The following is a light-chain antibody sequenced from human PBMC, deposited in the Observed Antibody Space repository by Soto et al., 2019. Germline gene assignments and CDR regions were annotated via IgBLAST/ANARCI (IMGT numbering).Light chain of an antibody. V-gene: IGKV1-5*01. CDR3: QQYKSNSLS. Sequence: DIQMIQSPSTLSASVGDRVTITCRASQSISSWLAWYQRKPGKAPKVLIYDASSLESGVPPRFSGSGSGTEFTLTISSLQPDDFATYYCQQYKSNSLSFGGGTKVDIK. J-gene: IGKJ4*01. CDR1: QSISSW. CDR2: DAS.